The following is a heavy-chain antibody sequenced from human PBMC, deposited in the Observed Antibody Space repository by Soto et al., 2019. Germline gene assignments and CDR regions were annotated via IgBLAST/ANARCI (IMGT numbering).Heavy chain of an antibody. CDR3: EKKDYYATGVYHFNH. J-gene: IGHJ4*02. V-gene: IGHV1-3*01. Sequence: QVQLVQSGAEVKKPGASVKVSCRASGYTFTAYPLHWVRQAPGQRLEWMGWINAANGDIGYSREIQGRVTITRDTYASTVYMEVSSLTSEDTAVYYCEKKDYYATGVYHFNHWGQGTLVTVSS. D-gene: IGHD3-10*01. CDR1: GYTFTAYP. CDR2: INAANGDI.